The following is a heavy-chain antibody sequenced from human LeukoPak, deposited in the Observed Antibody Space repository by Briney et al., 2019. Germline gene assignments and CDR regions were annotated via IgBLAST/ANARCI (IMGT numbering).Heavy chain of an antibody. CDR1: GGSISSYY. D-gene: IGHD6-19*01. J-gene: IGHJ4*02. Sequence: PSETLSLTCTVSGGSISSYYWSWIRQPPGKGLEWIGYIYYSGSTNYNPSLKSRVTISVDTSKNQFSLKLSSVTAADTVVYYCARVGGWSTFDYWGQGTLDTVSS. CDR3: ARVGGWSTFDY. V-gene: IGHV4-59*01. CDR2: IYYSGST.